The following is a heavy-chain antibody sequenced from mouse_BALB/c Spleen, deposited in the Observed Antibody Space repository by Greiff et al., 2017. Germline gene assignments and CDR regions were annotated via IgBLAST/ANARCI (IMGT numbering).Heavy chain of an antibody. Sequence: VQLQQSGPELVKPGASVKISCKASGYTFTDYNMHWVKQSHGKSLEWIGYIYPYNGGTGYNQKFKSKATLTVDNSSSTAYMELRSLTSEDSAVYYCARSKYGSYYFDYWGQGTTLTVSS. J-gene: IGHJ2*01. CDR3: ARSKYGSYYFDY. D-gene: IGHD2-10*02. CDR1: GYTFTDYN. V-gene: IGHV1S29*02. CDR2: IYPYNGGT.